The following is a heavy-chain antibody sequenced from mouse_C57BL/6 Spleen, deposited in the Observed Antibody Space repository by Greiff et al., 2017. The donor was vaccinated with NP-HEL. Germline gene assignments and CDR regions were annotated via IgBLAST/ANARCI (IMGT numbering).Heavy chain of an antibody. D-gene: IGHD1-1*01. Sequence: EVKVVESGGGLVKPGGSLKLSCAASGFTFSDYGMHWVRQAPEKGLEWVAYISSGSSTIYYADTVKGRFTISRDNAKNTLFLQMTSLRSEDTAMYYCARQHYGGFAYWGQGTLVTVSA. V-gene: IGHV5-17*01. J-gene: IGHJ3*01. CDR3: ARQHYGGFAY. CDR2: ISSGSSTI. CDR1: GFTFSDYG.